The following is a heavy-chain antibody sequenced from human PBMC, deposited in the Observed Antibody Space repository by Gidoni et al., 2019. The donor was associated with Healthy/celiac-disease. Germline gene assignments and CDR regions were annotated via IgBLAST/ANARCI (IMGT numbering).Heavy chain of an antibody. CDR3: ARERVSAAMRPPYY. J-gene: IGHJ4*02. CDR1: GFTFRSYA. CDR2: ISYDGSNK. D-gene: IGHD2-2*01. V-gene: IGHV3-30*04. Sequence: QVQLVESGGGVVQPGRSLRLSCAASGFTFRSYAMHWVRQAPGKGLEWVAVISYDGSNKYYADSVKGRFTISRDNSKNTLYLQMNSLRAEDTAVYYCARERVSAAMRPPYYWGQGTLVTVSS.